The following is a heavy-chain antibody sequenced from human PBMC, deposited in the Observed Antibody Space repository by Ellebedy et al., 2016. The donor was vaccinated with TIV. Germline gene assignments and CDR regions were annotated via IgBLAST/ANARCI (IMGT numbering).Heavy chain of an antibody. J-gene: IGHJ5*02. V-gene: IGHV3-15*07. CDR1: GFTFTNAW. CDR3: TTTRIRDWFDP. Sequence: GESLKISCAASGFTFTNAWMNWVRQTPGKGLEWVGRVTSKADGEATNYAAPVKGRFTISRDDLNKILYLQMNSLKTEDTGVYYCTTTRIRDWFDPWGQGTLVTVSS. D-gene: IGHD2-15*01. CDR2: VTSKADGEAT.